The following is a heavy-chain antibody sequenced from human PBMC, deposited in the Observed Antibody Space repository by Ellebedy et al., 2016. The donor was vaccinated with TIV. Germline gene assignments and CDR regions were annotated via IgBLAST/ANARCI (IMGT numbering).Heavy chain of an antibody. Sequence: PGGSLRLSCAASGFTSRNYWMYWVRQPPGKGLVWVSRINSDGSSTRYAVSVKGRFTISRDNAKTTLYLQMNSLRAEDTAVYYCARAGYYDYVWGSYRYSSPFDYWGQGTLVTVSS. CDR2: INSDGSST. CDR1: GFTSRNYW. J-gene: IGHJ4*02. V-gene: IGHV3-74*01. CDR3: ARAGYYDYVWGSYRYSSPFDY. D-gene: IGHD3-16*02.